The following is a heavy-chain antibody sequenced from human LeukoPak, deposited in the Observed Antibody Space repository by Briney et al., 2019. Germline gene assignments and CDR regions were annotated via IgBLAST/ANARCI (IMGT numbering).Heavy chain of an antibody. D-gene: IGHD2-15*01. CDR1: VYTFTFYY. J-gene: IGHJ5*02. CDR3: ARGLVVVAEGVVNWVDP. Sequence: ASVTLSRTAAVYTFTFYYMDWIRLGPGQGQGRVGRVNLNGGSTNYAKNFQGSVNMTRDTSISTAYMELSRLRSDDTAVYYCARGLVVVAEGVVNWVDPW. CDR2: VNLNGGST. V-gene: IGHV1-2*04.